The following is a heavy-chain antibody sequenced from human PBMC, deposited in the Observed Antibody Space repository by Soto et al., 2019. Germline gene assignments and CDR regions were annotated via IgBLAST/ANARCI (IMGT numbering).Heavy chain of an antibody. CDR2: ISYDGSNK. J-gene: IGHJ4*02. V-gene: IGHV3-30-3*01. D-gene: IGHD5-18*01. Sequence: QVQLVESGGGVVQPGRSLRLSCAASGFTFSSYAMHWVRQAPGKGLEWVAVISYDGSNKYYADSVKGRFTISRDNSKNTLYLQMNSLRAEDTAVYYCARGGYSYGYTGAFDYWGQGTLVTVSS. CDR1: GFTFSSYA. CDR3: ARGGYSYGYTGAFDY.